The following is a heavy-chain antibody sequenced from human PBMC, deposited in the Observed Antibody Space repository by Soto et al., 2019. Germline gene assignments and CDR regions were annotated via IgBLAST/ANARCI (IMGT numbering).Heavy chain of an antibody. CDR1: GFTFSHYG. CDR3: ARYSGKYQGPIDY. J-gene: IGHJ4*02. CDR2: ISYDGSNK. V-gene: IGHV3-30*03. Sequence: QVQLVESVGGVVQPGRSLRLSCAASGFTFSHYGIHWVRQAPGKGLEWLAVISYDGSNKHYADSVKGRFTVSRDNSKNTLSLQMNSLRAEDTAVYFCARYSGKYQGPIDYWGQGTLVTVSS. D-gene: IGHD1-26*01.